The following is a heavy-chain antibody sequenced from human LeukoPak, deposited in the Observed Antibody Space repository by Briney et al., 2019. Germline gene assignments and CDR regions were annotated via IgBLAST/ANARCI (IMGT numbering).Heavy chain of an antibody. V-gene: IGHV3-20*04. D-gene: IGHD5-18*01. CDR1: GFTFDDYG. Sequence: GGSLRLSCAASGFTFDDYGMSWVRQAPGKGLEWVSGSNWNGGSTGYADSVKGRFTISRDNAKNSLYLQMNSLRAEDRALYYCARVTAGYYYYYYMDVWGKGTTVTVSS. CDR3: ARVTAGYYYYYYMDV. J-gene: IGHJ6*03. CDR2: SNWNGGST.